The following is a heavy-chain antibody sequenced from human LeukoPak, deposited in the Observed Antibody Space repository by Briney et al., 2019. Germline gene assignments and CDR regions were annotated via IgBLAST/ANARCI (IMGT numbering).Heavy chain of an antibody. V-gene: IGHV1-18*01. CDR1: GYTFTSYG. CDR2: ISAYNGNT. Sequence: ASVKVCCKASGYTFTSYGISWVRQAPGQGLEWMEWISAYNGNTNYAQKLQGRVTMTTDTSTSTANMELRSLRSDDTAVYYCARGGRLLKLGGYYYGMDVWGQGTTVTVSS. J-gene: IGHJ6*02. CDR3: ARGGRLLKLGGYYYGMDV. D-gene: IGHD2-15*01.